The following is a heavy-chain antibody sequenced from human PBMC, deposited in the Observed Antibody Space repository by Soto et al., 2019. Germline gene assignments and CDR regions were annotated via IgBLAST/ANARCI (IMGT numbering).Heavy chain of an antibody. CDR3: AKDLGHGGRGAFEI. J-gene: IGHJ3*02. Sequence: QVQLVESGGGVVQPGRSLRLSCAASGFTFSSYGMHWVRQAPGKGLEWVALISYDGSNKYYADSVQGRFTISRDNSQNTLYLQMNSLRTEDTAVYYCAKDLGHGGRGAFEIWGQGTMVTVSS. CDR2: ISYDGSNK. CDR1: GFTFSSYG. V-gene: IGHV3-30*18. D-gene: IGHD7-27*01.